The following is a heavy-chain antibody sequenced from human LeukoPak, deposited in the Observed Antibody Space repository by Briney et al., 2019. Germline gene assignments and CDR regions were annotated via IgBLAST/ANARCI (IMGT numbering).Heavy chain of an antibody. V-gene: IGHV2-70*11. CDR3: ARITRGVEPPGYYYYYYMDV. CDR2: IDWDDDK. D-gene: IGHD3-10*01. Sequence: SGPTLVNPTQTLTLTCTFSGFSLSTSGMCVSWIRQPPGKALEWLARIDWDDDKYYSTSLKTRLTISKDTSKNQVVLTMTNMDPVDTATYYCARITRGVEPPGYYYYYYMDVWGKGTTVTVSS. CDR1: GFSLSTSGMC. J-gene: IGHJ6*03.